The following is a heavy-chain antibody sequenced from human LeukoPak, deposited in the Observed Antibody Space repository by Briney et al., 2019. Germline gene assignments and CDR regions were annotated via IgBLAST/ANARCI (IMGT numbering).Heavy chain of an antibody. D-gene: IGHD3-3*01. Sequence: SQTLSLTCTVSGVSISSGGYYWSWIRQPPGKGLEWIGRIYTSGSTNYNPSLKSRVTMSVDTSKNQFSLKLSSVTAADTAVYYCARDGDAYDFWSGYYRNPPRIFDYWGQGTLVTVSS. CDR3: ARDGDAYDFWSGYYRNPPRIFDY. CDR2: IYTSGST. V-gene: IGHV4-61*02. J-gene: IGHJ4*02. CDR1: GVSISSGGYY.